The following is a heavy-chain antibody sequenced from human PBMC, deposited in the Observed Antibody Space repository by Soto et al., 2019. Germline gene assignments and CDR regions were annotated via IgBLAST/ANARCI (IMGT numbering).Heavy chain of an antibody. CDR3: ARDPRREYSYGYSS. CDR2: IYYSGST. J-gene: IGHJ5*02. CDR1: GGSVSSGSYY. Sequence: SETLSLTCTVSGGSVSSGSYYWSWIRQPPGKGLEWIGYIYYSGSTNHNPSLKSRVTISVDTSKNQFSLKLSSVTAADTAVYYCARDPRREYSYGYSSWGQGTLVTVSS. D-gene: IGHD5-18*01. V-gene: IGHV4-61*01.